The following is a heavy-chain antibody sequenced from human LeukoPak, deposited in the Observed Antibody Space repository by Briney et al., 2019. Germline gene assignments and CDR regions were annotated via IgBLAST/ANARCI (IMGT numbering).Heavy chain of an antibody. J-gene: IGHJ4*02. Sequence: GGSLRLSCAASGFTFSSYGMHWVRQAPGKGLEWVAVTWYDGSNKYYADSVKGRFTISRDNSKNTLYLQMNSLRAEDTAVYYCAREPITIFGVVIQYYFDYWGQGTLVTVSS. V-gene: IGHV3-33*01. CDR3: AREPITIFGVVIQYYFDY. CDR1: GFTFSSYG. CDR2: TWYDGSNK. D-gene: IGHD3-3*01.